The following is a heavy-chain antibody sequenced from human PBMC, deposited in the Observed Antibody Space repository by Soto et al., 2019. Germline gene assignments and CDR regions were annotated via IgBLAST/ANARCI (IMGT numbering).Heavy chain of an antibody. J-gene: IGHJ4*02. CDR3: ARSIAAGPEPRPFDY. V-gene: IGHV1-3*01. Sequence: AASVKVSCKASGYTFTSYAMHWVRQAPGQRLEWMGWINAGNGNTKYSQKFQGRVTITRDTSASTAYMELSSLRSEDTAVYYCARSIAAGPEPRPFDYWGQGTLVTVSS. D-gene: IGHD6-6*01. CDR2: INAGNGNT. CDR1: GYTFTSYA.